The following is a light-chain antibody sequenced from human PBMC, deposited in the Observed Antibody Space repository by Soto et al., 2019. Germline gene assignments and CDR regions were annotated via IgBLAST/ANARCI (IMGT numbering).Light chain of an antibody. Sequence: AIRMTQSPSSFSASTGDRVTITCRASQGISSYLAWYQQKPGKAPKLLIYAASTLQSGVPSRFSGSGSGTDFTLTISCLQSEDFATYYCQQYNSFYTWTFGQGTKVDIK. CDR2: AAS. J-gene: IGKJ1*01. CDR1: QGISSY. V-gene: IGKV1-8*01. CDR3: QQYNSFYTWT.